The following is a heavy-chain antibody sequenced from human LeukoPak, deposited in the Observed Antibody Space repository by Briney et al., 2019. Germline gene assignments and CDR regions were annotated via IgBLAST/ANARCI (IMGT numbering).Heavy chain of an antibody. Sequence: GASVKVSCKASGYTFTGYYMHWVRQAPGQGLEWMGWINPNSGGTNYAQKFQGRVTMTRDTSISTAYMELSRLRSDDTAVYYCARALGASYYDILTGYYYFDYWGQGTLVTVSS. CDR1: GYTFTGYY. V-gene: IGHV1-2*02. CDR2: INPNSGGT. J-gene: IGHJ4*02. D-gene: IGHD3-9*01. CDR3: ARALGASYYDILTGYYYFDY.